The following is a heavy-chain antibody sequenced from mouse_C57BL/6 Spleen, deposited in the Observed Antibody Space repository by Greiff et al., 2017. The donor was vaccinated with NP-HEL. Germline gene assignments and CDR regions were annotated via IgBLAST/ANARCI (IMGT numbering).Heavy chain of an antibody. Sequence: EVKLVESEGGLVQPGSSMKLSCTASGFTFSDYYMAWVRQVPEKGLEWVANINYDGSSTYYLDSLKSRVIISRDNAKNILYLQMSSLTSEDTATYYCAGADYDGGSDCFAYWGQGTPLTVSS. CDR1: GFTFSDYY. CDR2: INYDGSST. CDR3: AGADYDGGSDCFAY. V-gene: IGHV5-16*01. D-gene: IGHD1-1*01. J-gene: IGHJ2*01.